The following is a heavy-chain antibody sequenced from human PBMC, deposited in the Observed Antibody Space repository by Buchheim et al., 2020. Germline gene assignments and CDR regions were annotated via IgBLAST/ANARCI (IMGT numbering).Heavy chain of an antibody. CDR3: ARDQGYYDILTGYYPSGYFQH. CDR2: IKQDGSEK. Sequence: EVQLVESGGGLVQPGGSLRLSCAASGFTFSSYWMSWVRQAPGKGLEWVANIKQDGSEKYYVDSVKGRFTISRDNAKNSLYLQMNSQRAEDTAVYYCARDQGYYDILTGYYPSGYFQHWGQGTL. D-gene: IGHD3-9*01. V-gene: IGHV3-7*01. J-gene: IGHJ1*01. CDR1: GFTFSSYW.